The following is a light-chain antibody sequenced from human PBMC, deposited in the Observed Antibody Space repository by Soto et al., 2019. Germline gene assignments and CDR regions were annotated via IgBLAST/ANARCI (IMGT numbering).Light chain of an antibody. CDR1: QGISSA. J-gene: IGKJ5*01. V-gene: IGKV1D-13*01. CDR3: QQFYNYPIT. Sequence: AIQLTQSPSSLSASVGDRVTITCRASQGISSALAWYQQKPGKAPKFLIYDDSSLESGVPSRFSGSGSGTDFTLNISSLQPEDFATYYCQQFYNYPITFGQGTRLEI. CDR2: DDS.